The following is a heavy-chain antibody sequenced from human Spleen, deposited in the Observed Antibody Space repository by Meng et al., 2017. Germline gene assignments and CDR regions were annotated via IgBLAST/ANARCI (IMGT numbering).Heavy chain of an antibody. CDR2: INHSGST. V-gene: IGHV4-34*01. Sequence: QVQLQQWGAGLLKPSETLSLTCAVSGGSFSGYYWSWIRQPPGKGLEWMGEINHSGSTKYNPSLKSRVTISVDTSNHQFSLNLSSVTAADTAVYYCASGTLTRKRFDYWGQGTLVTVSS. D-gene: IGHD3-9*01. CDR1: GGSFSGYY. J-gene: IGHJ4*02. CDR3: ASGTLTRKRFDY.